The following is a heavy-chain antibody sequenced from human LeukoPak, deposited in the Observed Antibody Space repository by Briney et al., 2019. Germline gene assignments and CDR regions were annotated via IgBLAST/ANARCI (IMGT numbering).Heavy chain of an antibody. CDR1: GYTFSSNY. CDR3: ARDQEGFDY. V-gene: IGHV1-46*01. J-gene: IGHJ4*02. CDR2: IYPRDGST. Sequence: ASVKVSCKASGYTFSSNYIHWVRQAPGQGLEWMGMIYPRDGSTSYAQKFQGRVTVTRDTSTSTVHMELSGLRSEDTAVYYCARDQEGFDYWGQGSLVTVSS.